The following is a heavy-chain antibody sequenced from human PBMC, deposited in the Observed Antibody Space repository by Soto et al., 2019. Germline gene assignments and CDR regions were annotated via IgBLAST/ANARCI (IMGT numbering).Heavy chain of an antibody. CDR2: INAGNGNT. CDR3: ASLFVEGSGSYDDAFDI. V-gene: IGHV1-3*01. J-gene: IGHJ3*02. CDR1: GYTFTSYA. D-gene: IGHD3-10*01. Sequence: ASVKVSCKASGYTFTSYAMHWVRQAPGQRLEWMGWINAGNGNTKYSQKFQGRVTITRDTSASTAYMELSSLRSEDTTVYYCASLFVEGSGSYDDAFDIWGQGTMVTVSS.